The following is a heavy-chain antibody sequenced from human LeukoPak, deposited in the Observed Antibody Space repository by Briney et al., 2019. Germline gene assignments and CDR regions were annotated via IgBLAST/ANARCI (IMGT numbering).Heavy chain of an antibody. CDR1: GFTSGEYA. J-gene: IGHJ3*02. Sequence: GGSLRLSCTASGFTSGEYAMSWFRQAPGKGLEWVGFIRSKAYGGTAEYAASVKGRFTISRDDSKSIAYLQMNSLKTEDTAVYYCTRVPIRTVTLVIVVRGQDVFDIWGQGTVVTVSS. V-gene: IGHV3-49*03. D-gene: IGHD3-22*01. CDR2: IRSKAYGGTA. CDR3: TRVPIRTVTLVIVVRGQDVFDI.